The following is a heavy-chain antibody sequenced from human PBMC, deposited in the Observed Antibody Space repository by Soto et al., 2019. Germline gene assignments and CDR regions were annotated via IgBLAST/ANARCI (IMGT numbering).Heavy chain of an antibody. CDR3: ARSGGNSYYYGMDV. D-gene: IGHD3-10*01. J-gene: IGHJ6*02. CDR1: GGSISSGGYS. V-gene: IGHV4-31*02. Sequence: QVQLQESGPGLVKPSQTLSLTCSVYGGSISSGGYSWSWIRQPPGKGLEWIGYIYYSANTHYNPSLKGRVSISADTSKNQFSLNLSSGTAADAAVYYCARSGGNSYYYGMDVWGQGTTVTVSS. CDR2: IYYSANT.